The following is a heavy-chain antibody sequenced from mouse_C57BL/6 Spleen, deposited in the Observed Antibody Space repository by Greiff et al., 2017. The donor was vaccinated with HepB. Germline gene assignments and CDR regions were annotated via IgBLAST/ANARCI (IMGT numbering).Heavy chain of an antibody. CDR2: IDPSDSYT. V-gene: IGHV1-69*01. CDR1: GYTFTSYW. Sequence: VPLQQPGAELVMPGASVKLSCKASGYTFTSYWMHWVKQRPGQGLEWIGEIDPSDSYTNYNQKFKGKSTLTVDKSSSTAYMQLSSLTSEDSAVYYCARRGGYGYDEAWFAYGGQGTLVTVSA. D-gene: IGHD2-2*01. CDR3: ARRGGYGYDEAWFAY. J-gene: IGHJ3*01.